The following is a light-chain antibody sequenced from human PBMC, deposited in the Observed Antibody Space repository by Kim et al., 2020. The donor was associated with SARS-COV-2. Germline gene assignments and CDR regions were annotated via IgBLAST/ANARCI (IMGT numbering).Light chain of an antibody. Sequence: GQSIPISCTGSSGDIGRYNFVTWYQQHPDKAPKLMIYNVTKRPSGVSNRFSGSKSGNTASLTISGLQAEDEVDYYCSSFTSSGTFVFGGGTQLTVL. CDR3: SSFTSSGTFV. J-gene: IGLJ2*01. CDR1: SGDIGRYNF. V-gene: IGLV2-14*03. CDR2: NVT.